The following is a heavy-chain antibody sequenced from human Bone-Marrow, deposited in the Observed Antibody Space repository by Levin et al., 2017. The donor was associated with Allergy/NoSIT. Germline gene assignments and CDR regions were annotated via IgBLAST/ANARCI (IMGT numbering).Heavy chain of an antibody. D-gene: IGHD3-22*01. Sequence: SQTLSLTCTVSGDSISNADYYWTWIRQPPGKGLEWIGYIHYSGRTYYNPSLESRVAISLDPSKNQFSLKLRSVAAADTAVYYCARENPDSSGYLDYWGQGTLVTVSS. CDR1: GDSISNADYY. CDR2: IHYSGRT. CDR3: ARENPDSSGYLDY. V-gene: IGHV4-30-4*01. J-gene: IGHJ4*02.